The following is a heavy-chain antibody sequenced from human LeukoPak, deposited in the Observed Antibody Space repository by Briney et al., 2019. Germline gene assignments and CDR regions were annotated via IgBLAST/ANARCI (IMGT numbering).Heavy chain of an antibody. CDR1: GGSITSNSYY. Sequence: PSETLSLTCTVSGGSITSNSYYWGWIRQPAGKGLEWIGRIYTSGSTNYNPSLKSRVTMSVDTSKNQFSLKLSSVTAADTAVYYCARDTPYYYGSGSQRPFDYWGQGTLVTVSS. J-gene: IGHJ4*02. D-gene: IGHD3-10*01. CDR2: IYTSGST. CDR3: ARDTPYYYGSGSQRPFDY. V-gene: IGHV4-61*02.